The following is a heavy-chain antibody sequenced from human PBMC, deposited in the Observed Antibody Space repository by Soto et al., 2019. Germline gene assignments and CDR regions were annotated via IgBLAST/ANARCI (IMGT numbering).Heavy chain of an antibody. CDR2: IHPSGQPI. CDR1: GFTFSSSE. D-gene: IGHD1-26*01. CDR3: ARRASR. Sequence: EVQLVESGGGLVQPGGSLRLSCAVSGFTFSSSEMYWVRQAPGKGLEWISYIHPSGQPIFYADSVKGRFTISRYNANNALFLQMNSLRAEYTAVYYCARRASRGGQWTMVTVSS. J-gene: IGHJ3*01. V-gene: IGHV3-48*03.